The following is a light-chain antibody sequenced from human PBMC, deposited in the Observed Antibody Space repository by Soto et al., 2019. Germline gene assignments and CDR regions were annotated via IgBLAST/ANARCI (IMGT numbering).Light chain of an antibody. CDR2: EVS. Sequence: QSALTQPPSASGSPGQSVTISCTGTSSDVGGYTYVSWYQQHPGKAPKLMIYEVSKRPSGVPDRFSGSKSGNTASLTVSGLQAEDEADYYCTSYASGSSHVVFGGGTKLTVL. CDR1: SSDVGGYTY. V-gene: IGLV2-8*01. J-gene: IGLJ2*01. CDR3: TSYASGSSHVV.